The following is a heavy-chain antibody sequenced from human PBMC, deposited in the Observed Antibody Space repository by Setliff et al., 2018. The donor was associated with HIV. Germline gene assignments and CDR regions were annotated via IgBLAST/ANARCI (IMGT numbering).Heavy chain of an antibody. CDR1: GYTLTELS. J-gene: IGHJ4*02. CDR2: FDPEEGET. Sequence: ASVKVSCKVAGYTLTELSIHWVRQVPGKGPEWMGGFDPEEGETIYAHNFKDRVTLTEDTSADTAYMELSSLRSEDTAVYFCARGYNPGYSSGWRFDFWCQGTLVTVSS. V-gene: IGHV1-24*01. D-gene: IGHD6-19*01. CDR3: ARGYNPGYSSGWRFDF.